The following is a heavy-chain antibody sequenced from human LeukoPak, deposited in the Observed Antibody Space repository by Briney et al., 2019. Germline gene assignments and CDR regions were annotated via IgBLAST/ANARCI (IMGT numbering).Heavy chain of an antibody. CDR1: GGSISSGSYY. Sequence: SQTLSLTCTGSGGSISSGSYYWSWLRQPAGKGLEWIGRIYTSGSTNYNPSLKSRVTISVDTSKNQFSLKLSSVTAADTAVYYCARGRYGWLPFDFWGQGTLVTVSS. V-gene: IGHV4-61*02. CDR2: IYTSGST. CDR3: ARGRYGWLPFDF. J-gene: IGHJ4*02. D-gene: IGHD3-16*01.